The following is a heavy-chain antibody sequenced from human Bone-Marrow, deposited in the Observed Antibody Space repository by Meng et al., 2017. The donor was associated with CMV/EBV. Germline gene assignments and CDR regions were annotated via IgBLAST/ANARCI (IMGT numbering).Heavy chain of an antibody. CDR3: ARDLRGHDYVWGRYRYNFDY. CDR1: GGSISSSSYY. J-gene: IGHJ4*02. CDR2: VYYSGRT. D-gene: IGHD3-16*02. Sequence: SETLSLTCTVSGGSISSSSYYWGWIRQPPGKGLEWIGSVYYSGRTYYNPSLKSRVTVSVDTSKNQFSLKLTSVTSADTAVYYCARDLRGHDYVWGRYRYNFDYWGQGTLVTVSS. V-gene: IGHV4-39*07.